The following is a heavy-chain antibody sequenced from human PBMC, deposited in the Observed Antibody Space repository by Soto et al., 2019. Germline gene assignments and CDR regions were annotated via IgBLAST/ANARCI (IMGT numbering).Heavy chain of an antibody. D-gene: IGHD6-13*01. CDR2: ISYDGSNK. J-gene: IGHJ6*02. Sequence: QVQLVESGGGVVQPGRSLRLSCAASGFTFSSYAMHWVRQAPGKGLEWVAGISYDGSNKYYADSVKGRFTISRDNSKNTLYLQMNSLRAEDTAVYYCARDLGAMGDSSSSWGMDVWGQGTTVTVSS. CDR1: GFTFSSYA. V-gene: IGHV3-30-3*01. CDR3: ARDLGAMGDSSSSWGMDV.